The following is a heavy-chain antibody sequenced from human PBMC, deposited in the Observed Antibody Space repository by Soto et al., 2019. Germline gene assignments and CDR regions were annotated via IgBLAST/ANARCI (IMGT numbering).Heavy chain of an antibody. J-gene: IGHJ4*02. Sequence: QVQLVQSGAEVKKPGASVKVSCRASGYTFTGYYMHWVRQAPGQGLELMGWINPNGGGTNYAQKFQGSVTMTRDTSISTAYMELSRLRSDDTAVYYCAREGYGGTFDYWGQGTLVTVSS. CDR1: GYTFTGYY. D-gene: IGHD3-16*01. CDR3: AREGYGGTFDY. V-gene: IGHV1-2*02. CDR2: INPNGGGT.